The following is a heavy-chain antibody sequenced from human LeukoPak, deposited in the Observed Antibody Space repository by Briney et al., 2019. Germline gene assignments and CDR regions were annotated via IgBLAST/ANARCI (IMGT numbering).Heavy chain of an antibody. CDR1: GGSISSYY. CDR2: IYSSGST. J-gene: IGHJ2*01. CDR3: ARARVRGYSYDSSGFYTSDWHFDL. Sequence: PSETLSLTCTVSGGSISSYYWSWIRQPPGKGLEWVGYIYSSGSTKYNPSLKSRVTISVDTSKNQFSLKLSSVTAADTAVYYCARARVRGYSYDSSGFYTSDWHFDLWGRGTLVTVSS. V-gene: IGHV4-59*01. D-gene: IGHD3-22*01.